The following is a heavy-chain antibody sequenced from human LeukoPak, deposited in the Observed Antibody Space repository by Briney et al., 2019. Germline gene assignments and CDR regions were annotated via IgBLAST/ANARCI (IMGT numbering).Heavy chain of an antibody. CDR3: ARGVAYCGGDCYDY. V-gene: IGHV3-21*01. CDR1: GFTFSSYS. J-gene: IGHJ4*02. D-gene: IGHD2-21*01. Sequence: GGSLRLSCAASGFTFSSYSMNWVRRAPGKGLEWVSSITSSSYIYYVDSVMGRFTISRDNAKNSLYLQMNSLRAEDTAVYYCARGVAYCGGDCYDYWGQGTLVTVSS. CDR2: ITSSSYI.